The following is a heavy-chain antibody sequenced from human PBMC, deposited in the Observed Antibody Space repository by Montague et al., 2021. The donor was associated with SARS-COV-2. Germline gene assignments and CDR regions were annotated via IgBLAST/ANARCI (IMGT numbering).Heavy chain of an antibody. CDR1: GGSISSYY. J-gene: IGHJ6*02. D-gene: IGHD1-26*01. CDR2: IYTSGST. Sequence: SETLSLTCTVSGGSISSYYWSWIRQPAGKGLEWIGRIYTSGSTNYNPSLKSRVTMSVDTSKNQFSLKLSSVTAADTAVYYCAREEWELPPTDHYYYYYGMDVWGQGTTVTVSS. V-gene: IGHV4-4*07. CDR3: AREEWELPPTDHYYYYYGMDV.